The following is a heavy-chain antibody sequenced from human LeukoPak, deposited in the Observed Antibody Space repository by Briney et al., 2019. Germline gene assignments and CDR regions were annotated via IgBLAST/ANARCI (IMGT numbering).Heavy chain of an antibody. CDR1: GFTFSSYS. CDR3: ARGPGVDIDY. Sequence: GGSLRLSCAASGFTFSSYSMKWVRQAPGKGLEWASYISSSSSTIYYADSVKGRFTISRDNAKNSLYLQMNSLRAEDTAVYYCARGPGVDIDYWGQGTLVTVSS. CDR2: ISSSSSTI. V-gene: IGHV3-48*01. J-gene: IGHJ4*02. D-gene: IGHD2-15*01.